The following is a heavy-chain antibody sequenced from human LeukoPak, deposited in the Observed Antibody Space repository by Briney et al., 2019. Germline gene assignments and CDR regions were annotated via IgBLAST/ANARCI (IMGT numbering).Heavy chain of an antibody. CDR2: MSGSGGST. D-gene: IGHD5-18*01. J-gene: IGHJ6*03. CDR3: AKGDTAMVYFYYMDV. CDR1: GFTFSSYA. Sequence: GVLRLSCAASGFTFSSYAMTWVRQAPGKGLEWVSVMSGSGGSTFYADSLKGRFTISRDNSKNTLYLQMNSLRADDTAIYYCAKGDTAMVYFYYMDVWGKGTTVTVSS. V-gene: IGHV3-23*01.